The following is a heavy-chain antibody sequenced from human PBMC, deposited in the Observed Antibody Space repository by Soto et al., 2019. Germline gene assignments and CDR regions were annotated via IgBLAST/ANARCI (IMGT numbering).Heavy chain of an antibody. V-gene: IGHV3-23*01. J-gene: IGHJ4*02. CDR2: INGGGGST. CDR3: AKDRHPDGIWTFDY. CDR1: GFSFSGYT. D-gene: IGHD3-9*01. Sequence: DVQLLESGGHLIQPGESLRLSCAASGFSFSGYTMNWVRQAQGKGLEWISGINGGGGSTYYADSVKGRFTISRADSKNILYLQMNSPRAEDTAIYYCAKDRHPDGIWTFDYWGRGTLVTVSS.